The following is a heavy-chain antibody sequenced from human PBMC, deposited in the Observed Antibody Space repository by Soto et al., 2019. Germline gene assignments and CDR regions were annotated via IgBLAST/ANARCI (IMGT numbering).Heavy chain of an antibody. CDR1: GGSISSGGHY. CDR2: IYYSGST. CDR3: AKSLPYYQGSRRCLYDYGMRV. D-gene: IGHD3-10*01. J-gene: IGHJ6*01. Sequence: PSETLSLTCTVSGGSISSGGHYWSWMRQHPGKGLEWIGYIYYSGSTYYNPSLKSRVTISVDTSKNQFSLKLSSVTAADTAVYYWAKSLPYYQGSRRCLYDYGMRVWGEGTTVTVCS. V-gene: IGHV4-31*03.